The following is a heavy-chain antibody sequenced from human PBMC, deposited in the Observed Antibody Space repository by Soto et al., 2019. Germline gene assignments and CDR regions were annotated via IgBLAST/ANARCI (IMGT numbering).Heavy chain of an antibody. CDR3: AKVSVPALDKYFRH. Sequence: QVQLVQSGAEVKKPGSSVKVSCKASGGAFSSYAIRWVRQAPGQGLEWMGEIIPIFGTASYAQMFQGRVTITADESTRTGYRELSSLRSEDTAVYYCAKVSVPALDKYFRHWGQGTRVTVSS. D-gene: IGHD1-1*01. V-gene: IGHV1-69*01. CDR1: GGAFSSYA. CDR2: IIPIFGTA. J-gene: IGHJ1*01.